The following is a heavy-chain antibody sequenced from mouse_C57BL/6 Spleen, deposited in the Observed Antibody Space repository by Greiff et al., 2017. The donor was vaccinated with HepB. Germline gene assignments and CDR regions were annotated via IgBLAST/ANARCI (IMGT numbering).Heavy chain of an antibody. J-gene: IGHJ3*01. CDR3: ARCGAITTAGFAY. CDR2: IDPSDSYT. CDR1: GYTFTSYW. D-gene: IGHD1-2*01. Sequence: QVQLQQPGAELVMPGASVKLSCKASGYTFTSYWMHWVKQRPGQGLEWIGEIDPSDSYTNYNQKFKGKSTLTVDKSSSTAYMQLSSLTSEDSAVYYCARCGAITTAGFAYWGQGTLVTVSA. V-gene: IGHV1-69*01.